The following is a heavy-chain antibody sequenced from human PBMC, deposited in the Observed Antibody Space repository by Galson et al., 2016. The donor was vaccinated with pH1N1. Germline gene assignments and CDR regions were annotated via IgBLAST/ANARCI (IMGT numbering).Heavy chain of an antibody. CDR1: GYSLRELS. D-gene: IGHD3-10*01. CDR3: ARDPHYYGPGSWGEDALDF. Sequence: SVKVSCKVSGYSLRELSIHWVRQAPGKGLEWMGGFDPEDGDTIYAQKFQGRVTVTEDKSTDTAYMKLRSLTSDDTAVYCCARDPHYYGPGSWGEDALDFWGQGTMVTVSS. J-gene: IGHJ3*01. CDR2: FDPEDGDT. V-gene: IGHV1-24*01.